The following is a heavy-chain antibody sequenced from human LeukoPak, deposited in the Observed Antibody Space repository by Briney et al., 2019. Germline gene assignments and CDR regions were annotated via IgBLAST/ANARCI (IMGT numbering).Heavy chain of an antibody. CDR3: ARGGSRFVLRDDYGMDV. CDR1: GFTFSKYD. D-gene: IGHD3-3*01. J-gene: IGHJ6*02. Sequence: GGSLRLSCAASGFTFSKYDMHWVRQTTGKSLEWVSGISSGGVTYYPGSVKGRFIISRENAKNSLYLQMNSLGAGDTAVYYCARGGSRFVLRDDYGMDVWGQGTTVTVSS. V-gene: IGHV3-13*01. CDR2: ISSGGVT.